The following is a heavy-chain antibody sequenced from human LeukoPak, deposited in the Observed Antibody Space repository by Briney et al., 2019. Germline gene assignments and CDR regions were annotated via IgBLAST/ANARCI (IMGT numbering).Heavy chain of an antibody. CDR2: INHSGST. V-gene: IGHV4-34*01. J-gene: IGHJ3*02. D-gene: IGHD2-2*01. CDR1: GGSFSGYY. CDR3: ARGPVVPAAMSLFDI. Sequence: SETLSLTCAVYGGSFSGYYWSWIRQPPGKGLEWIGEINHSGSTNYNPSPKSRVTISVDTSKNQFSLKLSSVTAADTAVYYCARGPVVPAAMSLFDIWGQGTMVTVSS.